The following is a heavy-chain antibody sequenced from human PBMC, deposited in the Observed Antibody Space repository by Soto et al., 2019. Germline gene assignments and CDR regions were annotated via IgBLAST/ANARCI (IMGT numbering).Heavy chain of an antibody. J-gene: IGHJ6*02. D-gene: IGHD3-3*01. CDR3: ARSGGLITTPGAPLNYYYYYYGMDV. CDR2: IIPIFGTA. Sequence: GASVKVSCKASGGTFSSYAISWVRQAPGQGLEWMGGIIPIFGTANYAQKFQGRVTITADESTSTAYMELSSLRSEDTAVYYCARSGGLITTPGAPLNYYYYYYGMDVWGQGTTVTVSS. V-gene: IGHV1-69*13. CDR1: GGTFSSYA.